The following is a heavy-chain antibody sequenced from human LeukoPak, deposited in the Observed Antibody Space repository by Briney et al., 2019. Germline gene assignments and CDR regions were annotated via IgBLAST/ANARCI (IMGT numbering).Heavy chain of an antibody. CDR2: INHSGST. CDR1: GGSFSGYY. J-gene: IGHJ4*02. V-gene: IGHV4-34*01. CDR3: ARAQQWLATLHFFDY. D-gene: IGHD6-19*01. Sequence: SETLSLTCAVYGGSFSGYYWSWIRQPPGKGLERIGEINHSGSTNYNPSLKSRVTISVDTSKNQFSLKLSSVTAADTAVYYCARAQQWLATLHFFDYWGQGTLVTVSS.